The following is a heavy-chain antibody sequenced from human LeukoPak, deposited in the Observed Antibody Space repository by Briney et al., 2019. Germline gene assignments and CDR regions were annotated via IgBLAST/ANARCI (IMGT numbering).Heavy chain of an antibody. CDR3: AREDGFS. CDR2: IYSGGST. Sequence: GGSLRLSCAASGFTFSSYAMSWVRQAPGKGLEWVSVIYSGGSTYYADSVKGRFTISRDNSKNTLYLQMNSLRAEDTAVYYCAREDGFSWGQGTLVTVSS. CDR1: GFTFSSYA. V-gene: IGHV3-53*01. J-gene: IGHJ5*02. D-gene: IGHD3-10*01.